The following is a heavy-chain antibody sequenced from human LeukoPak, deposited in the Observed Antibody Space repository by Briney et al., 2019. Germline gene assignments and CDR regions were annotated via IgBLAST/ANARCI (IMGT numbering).Heavy chain of an antibody. D-gene: IGHD2-21*02. Sequence: GESLNTSCKGSGYSFSSYWIGWVRQMPGKGLEWMGMIYPGDSDTRYSPSFQGQVTISADKSISTAYLQWSSLKASDTAMYYCARRAYCGGDCYLDYWGQGTLVTVSS. J-gene: IGHJ4*02. CDR1: GYSFSSYW. CDR2: IYPGDSDT. V-gene: IGHV5-51*01. CDR3: ARRAYCGGDCYLDY.